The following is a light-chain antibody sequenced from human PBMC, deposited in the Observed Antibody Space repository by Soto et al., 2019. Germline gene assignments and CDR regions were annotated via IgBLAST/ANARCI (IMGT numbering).Light chain of an antibody. CDR3: QQYGSSPRT. V-gene: IGKV3-20*01. CDR1: QSVSNNY. Sequence: EIVLTQSPGTLSLSPGERATLSCRASQSVSNNYLAWYQQKPGQAPRLLIHDASNRATGISAGFSGSGSGTDFTLTISRLEPEDFAVYYCQQYGSSPRTFGQGTKVDIK. J-gene: IGKJ1*01. CDR2: DAS.